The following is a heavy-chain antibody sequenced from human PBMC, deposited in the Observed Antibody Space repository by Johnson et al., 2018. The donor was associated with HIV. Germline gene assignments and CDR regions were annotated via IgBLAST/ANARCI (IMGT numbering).Heavy chain of an antibody. CDR1: GFTFSSYA. V-gene: IGHV3-23*04. J-gene: IGHJ3*02. CDR2: FSGSGGSP. Sequence: VQLVESGGGLVQPVGSLRLSCAASGFTFSSYAMIWVRQAPGKGLAWVSAFSGSGGSPYYADSVKGRFTISRDNSKNTLYLQLNSLRAEDTAVYYCARGVAGAFDIWGKGTMVTVSS. CDR3: ARGVAGAFDI. D-gene: IGHD3-10*01.